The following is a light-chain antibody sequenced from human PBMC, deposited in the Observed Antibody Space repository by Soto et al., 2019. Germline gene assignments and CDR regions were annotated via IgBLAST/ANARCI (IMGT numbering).Light chain of an antibody. CDR3: KQYNNWWM. CDR2: GSS. CDR1: QSVTNS. V-gene: IGKV3D-15*02. Sequence: EIVSIPSPDTLSFAPAYVANLSSRANQSVTNSSACYQQNPGQAPRLLIYGSSSRATGIPDGFSGSGSGTEFTLTISSLQSEDLAVYYCKQYNNWWMCGQGNTGGIK. J-gene: IGKJ1*01.